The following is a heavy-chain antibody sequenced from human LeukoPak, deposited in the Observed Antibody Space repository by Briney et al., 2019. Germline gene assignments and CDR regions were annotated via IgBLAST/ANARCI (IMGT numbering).Heavy chain of an antibody. CDR1: GFTFSSYG. J-gene: IGHJ3*01. V-gene: IGHV3-33*01. CDR2: IWYDGGNK. CDR3: ARDGHCSGGSCYYDAFDV. Sequence: PGGCLRLSCAAAGFTFSSYGMHWVRQAPGKGLEWVAAIWYDGGNKYYADSVRGRFTISRDNSKNTLYLQMNSLRAEDTAVYYCARDGHCSGGSCYYDAFDVCGQGTMVTVSS. D-gene: IGHD2-15*01.